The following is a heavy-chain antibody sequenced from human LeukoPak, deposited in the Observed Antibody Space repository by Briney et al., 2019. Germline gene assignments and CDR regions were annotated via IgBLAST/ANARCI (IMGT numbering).Heavy chain of an antibody. CDR2: ISAYNGNT. J-gene: IGHJ5*02. V-gene: IGHV1-18*01. CDR1: GYTFTSYG. CDR3: ARDRLGTMIVVAPFDP. Sequence: ASVKVSCKASGYTFTSYGISWVPQAPGQGLEWMGWISAYNGNTNYAQKLQGRVTMTTDTSTSTAYMELRSLRSDDTAVYYCARDRLGTMIVVAPFDPWGQGTLVTVSS. D-gene: IGHD3-22*01.